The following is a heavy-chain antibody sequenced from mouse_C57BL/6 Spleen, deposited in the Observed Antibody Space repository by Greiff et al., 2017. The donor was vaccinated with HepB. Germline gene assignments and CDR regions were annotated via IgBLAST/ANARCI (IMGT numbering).Heavy chain of an antibody. V-gene: IGHV1-69*01. D-gene: IGHD1-1*01. Sequence: VQLQQSGAELVMPGASVKLSCKASGYTFTSYWMHWVKQRPGQGLEWIGEIDPSDSYTNYNQKFKGKSTLTVDKSSSTAYMQLSSLTSEDSAVYYCARRGVTTERRYAMDYWGQGTSVTVSS. CDR1: GYTFTSYW. CDR2: IDPSDSYT. CDR3: ARRGVTTERRYAMDY. J-gene: IGHJ4*01.